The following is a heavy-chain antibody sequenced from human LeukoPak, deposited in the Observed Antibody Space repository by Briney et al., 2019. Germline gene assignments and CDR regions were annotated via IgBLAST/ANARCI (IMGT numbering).Heavy chain of an antibody. CDR1: GGSFSGYY. Sequence: PSETLSLTCAVYGGSFSGYYWSWIRQPPGKGLEWIGEINHSGSTNYNPSLKSRVTISVDTSKNQFSLKLSSVTAADTAVYYYARHPYDYVWGSYRPIPFDYWGQGTLVTVSS. D-gene: IGHD3-16*02. CDR3: ARHPYDYVWGSYRPIPFDY. J-gene: IGHJ4*02. CDR2: INHSGST. V-gene: IGHV4-34*01.